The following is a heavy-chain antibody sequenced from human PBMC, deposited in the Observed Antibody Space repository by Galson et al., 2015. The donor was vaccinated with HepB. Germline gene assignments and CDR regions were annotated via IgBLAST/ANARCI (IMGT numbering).Heavy chain of an antibody. J-gene: IGHJ4*01. Sequence: SLRLSCAASGFTFSSYAMTWVRQAPGKGLEWVSAISSSGGSTFYADSVKGRFTISRDNSKSSVYLQMDRLRVDDTAVYYCVRDERRMWNKWGNGTLVIVSS. D-gene: IGHD1/OR15-1a*01. CDR2: ISSSGGST. CDR3: VRDERRMWNK. CDR1: GFTFSSYA. V-gene: IGHV3-23*01.